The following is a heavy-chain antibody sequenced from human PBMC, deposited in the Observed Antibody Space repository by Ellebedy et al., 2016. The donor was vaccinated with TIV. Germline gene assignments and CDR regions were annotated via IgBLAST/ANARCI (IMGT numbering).Heavy chain of an antibody. CDR1: GFSFNSYW. V-gene: IGHV3-7*01. Sequence: GESLKISCAASGFSFNSYWMTWVRQAPGKGLEWVANINQDGIEIYYVDSVKGRFTISRDNAKNSLYLQMSSLRVEDTAVFYCATDGSYGDYRAPTHAFQIWGRGTLVTVSS. CDR2: INQDGIEI. CDR3: ATDGSYGDYRAPTHAFQI. J-gene: IGHJ3*02. D-gene: IGHD4-17*01.